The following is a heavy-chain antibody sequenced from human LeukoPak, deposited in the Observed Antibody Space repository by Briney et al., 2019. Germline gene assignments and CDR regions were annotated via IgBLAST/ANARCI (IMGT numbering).Heavy chain of an antibody. J-gene: IGHJ4*02. D-gene: IGHD6-13*01. V-gene: IGHV3-23*01. CDR2: ISGSGGNT. CDR3: AKGSQQLDRYYFDY. Sequence: PGGSLRLSRAASGFTFSSYAMNWVRQAPGKGLEWVSAISGSGGNTYYADSVKGRFTISRDNSKNTLYLQMNSLRAEDTAVYYCAKGSQQLDRYYFDYWGQGTLVTVSS. CDR1: GFTFSSYA.